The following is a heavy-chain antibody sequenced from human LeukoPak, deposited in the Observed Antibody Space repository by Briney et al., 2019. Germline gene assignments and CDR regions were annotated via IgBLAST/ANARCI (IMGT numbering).Heavy chain of an antibody. Sequence: TGGSLRLSCSASGFPFSSYAMHWVRQAPGKGLEYVSAISDSGGSTYYADSVKGRFTISRDNSKNTLYLQMSSLRADDTAVYYCARDNGDRLFDYWGQGTLVTVSS. D-gene: IGHD4-17*01. J-gene: IGHJ4*02. CDR2: ISDSGGST. CDR1: GFPFSSYA. CDR3: ARDNGDRLFDY. V-gene: IGHV3-64D*09.